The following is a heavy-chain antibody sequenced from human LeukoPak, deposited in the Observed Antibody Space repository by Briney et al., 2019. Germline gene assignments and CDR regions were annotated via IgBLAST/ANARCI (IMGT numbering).Heavy chain of an antibody. J-gene: IGHJ4*02. D-gene: IGHD6-13*01. Sequence: GGSLRLSCAASGFTFSSYGIHWVRQAPGKVLERAAFIRYDGSNKYYADSVKGRFTISRDNSKNTLYQQMNSLRAEDTAVYYCARGQPGVAAAGNLDYWGQGTLVTVSS. V-gene: IGHV3-30*02. CDR2: IRYDGSNK. CDR3: ARGQPGVAAAGNLDY. CDR1: GFTFSSYG.